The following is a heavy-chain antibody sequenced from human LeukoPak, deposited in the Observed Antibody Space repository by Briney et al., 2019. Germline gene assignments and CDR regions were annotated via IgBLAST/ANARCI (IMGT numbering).Heavy chain of an antibody. V-gene: IGHV4-34*01. CDR1: GGSFSGYY. D-gene: IGHD2-2*01. CDR2: INHSGST. Sequence: PSETLSLTCAVYGGSFSGYYWSWIRQPPGKGLEWRGEINHSGSTNYNPSLTTRLPISVDTSKNQFSLKLSFVTAADTAVYYCARGSSTSYGRGFYFDYWGQGTLVTVSS. J-gene: IGHJ4*02. CDR3: ARGSSTSYGRGFYFDY.